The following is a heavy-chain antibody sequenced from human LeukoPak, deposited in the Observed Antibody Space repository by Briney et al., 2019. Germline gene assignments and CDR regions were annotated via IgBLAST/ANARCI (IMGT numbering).Heavy chain of an antibody. CDR1: GFTFSSYW. Sequence: GGSLRLSCAASGFTFSSYWMHWVRQAPGKGLVWVSRINSDGSTTTYADPVQGRFTISRDNAKNTLYLQINSLRAEDTAVYYCARGYPYFDYWGQGTPVTVSS. CDR3: ARGYPYFDY. CDR2: INSDGSTT. D-gene: IGHD3-16*02. V-gene: IGHV3-74*01. J-gene: IGHJ4*02.